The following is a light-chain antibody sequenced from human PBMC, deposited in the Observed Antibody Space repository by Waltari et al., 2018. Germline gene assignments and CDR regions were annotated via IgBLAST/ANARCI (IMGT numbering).Light chain of an antibody. CDR3: QSYDSSLSGSWV. Sequence: QSVLTQPPSVSGAPGQRVTISCTGSISNIGAGYDVHWYQQLPGTAPKLLIYGNTNRPSGFPDRFSGSKSGTSASLAITGLRAEDEADYYCQSYDSSLSGSWVFGGGTKLTVL. CDR1: ISNIGAGYD. V-gene: IGLV1-40*01. CDR2: GNT. J-gene: IGLJ3*02.